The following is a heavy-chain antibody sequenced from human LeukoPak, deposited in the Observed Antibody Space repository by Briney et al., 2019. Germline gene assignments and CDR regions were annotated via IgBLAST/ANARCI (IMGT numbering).Heavy chain of an antibody. CDR3: ARGRSSGWYARHDTNPSDY. D-gene: IGHD6-19*01. J-gene: IGHJ4*02. Sequence: GGSLRLSCAASGFTFGDYYMSWIRQAPRKGLEWISYIRSSSTYTTYADSVKGRFTISRDNAKNSLYLQMNSLRAEDTAVYYCARGRSSGWYARHDTNPSDYWGQGTLVTVSS. CDR1: GFTFGDYY. CDR2: IRSSSTYT. V-gene: IGHV3-11*06.